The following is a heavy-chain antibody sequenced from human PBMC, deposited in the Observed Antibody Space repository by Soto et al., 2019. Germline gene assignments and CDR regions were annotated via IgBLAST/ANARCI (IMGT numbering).Heavy chain of an antibody. D-gene: IGHD2-2*01. J-gene: IGHJ4*02. Sequence: EVQLVESGGGLVKPGGSLRLSCAASGFTFSSYSMNWVRQAPGKGLEWVSSISSSSSYIYYADSVKGRFTISRDNAKNSLYLQMNSLRAEDTAVYYCARDSRIVVPAAILDYWSQGTLVTVSS. CDR1: GFTFSSYS. CDR2: ISSSSSYI. V-gene: IGHV3-21*01. CDR3: ARDSRIVVPAAILDY.